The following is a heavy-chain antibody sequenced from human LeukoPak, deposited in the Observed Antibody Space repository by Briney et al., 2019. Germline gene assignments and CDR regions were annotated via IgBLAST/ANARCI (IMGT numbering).Heavy chain of an antibody. CDR3: ARDPGYYGG. J-gene: IGHJ4*02. Sequence: GGSLRLSCAASGFTFSSYGMHWVRQAPGKGLEWVAVIWYDGSNKYYADSVKGRFTISRDNAKNSLYLQMNSLRAEDTAVYYCARDPGYYGGWGQGTLVTVSS. V-gene: IGHV3-33*01. CDR1: GFTFSSYG. CDR2: IWYDGSNK. D-gene: IGHD3-10*01.